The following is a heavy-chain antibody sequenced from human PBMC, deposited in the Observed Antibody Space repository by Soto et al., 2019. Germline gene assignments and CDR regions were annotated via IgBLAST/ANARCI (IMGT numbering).Heavy chain of an antibody. V-gene: IGHV4-39*01. CDR1: GDSIRSNSHY. CDR3: ARDSGTLRFLEWLPTALDY. CDR2: IYYSGIT. J-gene: IGHJ4*02. D-gene: IGHD3-3*01. Sequence: SETLSLTCTVSGDSIRSNSHYWGWIRQPPGKGPEWIGKIYYSGITYSNPSLKSRVSISVDTSKNQFSLKLSSVTAADTAVYYCARDSGTLRFLEWLPTALDYWGQGTLVTVSS.